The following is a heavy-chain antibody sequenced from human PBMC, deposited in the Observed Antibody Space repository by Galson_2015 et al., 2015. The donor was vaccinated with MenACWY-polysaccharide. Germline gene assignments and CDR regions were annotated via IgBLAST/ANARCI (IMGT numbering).Heavy chain of an antibody. V-gene: IGHV1-69*13. CDR2: IIPIFGTA. Sequence: SVKVSCKASGGTFSSYAISRVRQAPGQGLEWMGGIIPIFGTANYAQKFQGRVTITADESTSTAYMELSSLRSEDTAVYYCARGGFLEWFSMDVWGQGTTVTVSS. J-gene: IGHJ6*02. D-gene: IGHD3-3*01. CDR1: GGTFSSYA. CDR3: ARGGFLEWFSMDV.